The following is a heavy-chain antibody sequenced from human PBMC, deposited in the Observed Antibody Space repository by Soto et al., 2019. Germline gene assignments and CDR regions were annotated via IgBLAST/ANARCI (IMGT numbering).Heavy chain of an antibody. J-gene: IGHJ5*02. Sequence: ASVKVSCKASGYTFTGYYIHWVRQAPGQGLEWMGWINPKSGGTNYAQKFQGWVTMTRGMSISTAYMELSRLRSDDTAVYYCARGGSSSPFDPWGQGTLVTVSS. CDR3: ARGGSSSPFDP. CDR1: GYTFTGYY. V-gene: IGHV1-2*04. CDR2: INPKSGGT. D-gene: IGHD1-26*01.